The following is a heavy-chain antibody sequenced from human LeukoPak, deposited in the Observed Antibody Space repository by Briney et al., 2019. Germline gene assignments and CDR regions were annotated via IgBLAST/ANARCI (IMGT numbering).Heavy chain of an antibody. V-gene: IGHV3-21*01. Sequence: PGGSLRLSCAATGFTFSSYSMNWVRQAPGKGLEWVSSISSSSSYIYYADSVKGRFTIFRDNAKNSLYLQMNSLRAEDTAVYYCARVAEDYGDYNDDYWGQGTLVTVSS. CDR3: ARVAEDYGDYNDDY. D-gene: IGHD4-17*01. CDR1: GFTFSSYS. CDR2: ISSSSSYI. J-gene: IGHJ4*02.